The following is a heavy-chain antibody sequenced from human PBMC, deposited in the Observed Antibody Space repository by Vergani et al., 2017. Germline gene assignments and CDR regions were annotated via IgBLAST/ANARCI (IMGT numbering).Heavy chain of an antibody. J-gene: IGHJ3*02. CDR2: FDPEDGET. CDR3: ASGYSGSYLDALGNAFDI. CDR1: GYTLTELS. Sequence: QVQLVQSGAEVKKPGASVKVSCKVSGYTLTELSMHWVRQAPGKGLEWMGGFDPEDGETIYAQKFQGRVTITADESTSTAYMELSSLRSEDTAVYYCASGYSGSYLDALGNAFDIWDQGTMVTVSS. V-gene: IGHV1-24*01. D-gene: IGHD1-26*01.